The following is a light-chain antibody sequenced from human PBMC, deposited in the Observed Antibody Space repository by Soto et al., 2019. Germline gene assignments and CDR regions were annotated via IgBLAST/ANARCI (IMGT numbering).Light chain of an antibody. J-gene: IGLJ2*01. V-gene: IGLV1-40*01. CDR1: SSNIGAGYD. CDR3: LSFDSSLSVV. CDR2: GNT. Sequence: QSALTQPPSVSGAPGQRVTISCTGSSSNIGAGYDVHWYQQLPGTAPKLLIYGNTNRPSGVPDRFSGSKSGPSASLAITGLQAEDEADYYCLSFDSSLSVVFGGGTKLTVL.